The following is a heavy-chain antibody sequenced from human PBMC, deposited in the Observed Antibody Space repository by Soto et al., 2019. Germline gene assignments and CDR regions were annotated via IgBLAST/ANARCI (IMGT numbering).Heavy chain of an antibody. CDR2: MNPNSGNT. V-gene: IGHV1-8*01. D-gene: IGHD5-12*01. J-gene: IGHJ6*03. CDR1: GYTFTSYD. CDR3: ARAVRRAVATDYYYYMDV. Sequence: ASVKVSCKASGYTFTSYDINWVRQATGQGLEWMGWMNPNSGNTGYAQKFQGRVTMTRNTSISTAYMELSSLRSEDTAVYYCARAVRRAVATDYYYYMDVWGKGTTVTVSS.